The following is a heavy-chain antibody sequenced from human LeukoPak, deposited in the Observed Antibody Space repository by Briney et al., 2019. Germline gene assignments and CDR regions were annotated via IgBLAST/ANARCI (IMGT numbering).Heavy chain of an antibody. V-gene: IGHV3-23*01. CDR1: GFTFASYA. J-gene: IGHJ4*02. D-gene: IGHD3-3*01. CDR3: AKEEWLGRMNYFDS. Sequence: GGSLRLSCAASGFTFASYAMSWVRLAPGKGLEWVSSILGSGGGDTTYYADSVQGRFAISRDNSKITLFLQIYSLRAEDTAVYYCAKEEWLGRMNYFDSWGQGTLVTVSS. CDR2: ILGSGGGDTT.